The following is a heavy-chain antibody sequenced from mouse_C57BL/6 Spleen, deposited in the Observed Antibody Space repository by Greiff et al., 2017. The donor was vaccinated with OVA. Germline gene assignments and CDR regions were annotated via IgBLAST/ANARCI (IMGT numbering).Heavy chain of an antibody. D-gene: IGHD2-5*01. CDR3: ARPYYSNYPDY. V-gene: IGHV1-26*01. CDR2: INPNNGGT. CDR1: GYTFTDYY. Sequence: EVQLQQSGPELVKPGASVKISCKASGYTFTDYYMNWVKQSHGKSLEWIGAINPNNGGTSYNQKFKGKATLTVDKSSSTAYMELRSLTSEDSAVYYCARPYYSNYPDYWGQGTTLTVSS. J-gene: IGHJ2*01.